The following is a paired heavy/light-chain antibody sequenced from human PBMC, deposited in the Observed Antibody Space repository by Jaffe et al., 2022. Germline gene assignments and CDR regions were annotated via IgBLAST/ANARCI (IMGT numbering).Heavy chain of an antibody. Sequence: EVQLVESGGGLVQPGGSLRLSCAASGITVSNNDMNWVRQAPGKGLEWVSVIFRGGGTYYADSVKGRFTISRDNSKNMLYLQMNSLRADDTAVYYCEAYNYGSDFWGQGTLITVSS. J-gene: IGHJ4*02. V-gene: IGHV3-66*02. CDR1: GITVSNND. CDR2: IFRGGGT. CDR3: EAYNYGSDF. D-gene: IGHD5-18*01.
Light chain of an antibody. CDR1: SSDIGAYNY. Sequence: QSALTQPPSASGSPGQSVTISCTGTSSDIGAYNYVSWYQQHPGKVPKLMIYEVTKRPSGVPHRFSGSKSGNTASLTVSGLQAEDDGDYYCVSYAGGNNLVFGGGTQLTVL. V-gene: IGLV2-8*01. CDR2: EVT. CDR3: VSYAGGNNLV. J-gene: IGLJ3*02.